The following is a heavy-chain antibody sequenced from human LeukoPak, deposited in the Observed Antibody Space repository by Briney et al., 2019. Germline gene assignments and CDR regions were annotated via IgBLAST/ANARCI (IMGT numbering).Heavy chain of an antibody. CDR2: IKGDGSEK. J-gene: IGHJ4*02. CDR3: AKEGDWNLDY. CDR1: DFNFRSNW. D-gene: IGHD1-1*01. V-gene: IGHV3-7*04. Sequence: GSLRLSCVASDFNFRSNWMDWVGQAPGKGLEWVANIKGDGSEKNYVDSVKGRFSISRDNAKNSLYLEMNSLRAEDTGVYYCAKEGDWNLDYWGQGALVTVSS.